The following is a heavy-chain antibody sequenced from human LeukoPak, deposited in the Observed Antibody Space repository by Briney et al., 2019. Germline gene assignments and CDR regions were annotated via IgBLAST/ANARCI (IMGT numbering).Heavy chain of an antibody. D-gene: IGHD3-3*01. CDR3: ARDRSYYDFWSGYYSTGDYFDY. Sequence: PSETLSLTCTVSGGSISSSSYYWGWIRQPPGKGLEWIGSIYYSGSTYYNPTLKSRVTISVDTSKNQFSLKLSSVTAADTAVYYCARDRSYYDFWSGYYSTGDYFDYWGQGTLVTVSS. CDR1: GGSISSSSYY. CDR2: IYYSGST. J-gene: IGHJ4*02. V-gene: IGHV4-39*07.